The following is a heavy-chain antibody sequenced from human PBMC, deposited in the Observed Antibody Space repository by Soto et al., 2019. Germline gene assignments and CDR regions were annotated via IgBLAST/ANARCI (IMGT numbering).Heavy chain of an antibody. D-gene: IGHD7-27*01. CDR1: GYTFTSYA. Sequence: QVQLVQSGAEVKKPGASVKVSCKASGYTFTSYAMHWVRQAPGQRLEWMGWINAGNGNTKYSQKFQGRVTISRDTSASTAYMELSSLRSEDTAVYYCARDGANWGTTIWFDPWGQGTLVTVSS. J-gene: IGHJ5*02. CDR2: INAGNGNT. V-gene: IGHV1-3*01. CDR3: ARDGANWGTTIWFDP.